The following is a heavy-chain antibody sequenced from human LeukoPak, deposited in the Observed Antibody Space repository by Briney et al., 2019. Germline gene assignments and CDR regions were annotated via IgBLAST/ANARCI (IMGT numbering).Heavy chain of an antibody. CDR1: GFTLSDYA. CDR3: ARVGYSSGWFPAEYFQH. CDR2: ISYDGSNK. D-gene: IGHD6-19*01. Sequence: GGSLRLSCEASGFTLSDYARHWVRQAPGKGLEWVAVISYDGSNKFYADSVKGRFTISRDNAKNSLYLQMNSLRAEDTAVYYCARVGYSSGWFPAEYFQHWGQGTLVTVSS. V-gene: IGHV3-30-3*01. J-gene: IGHJ1*01.